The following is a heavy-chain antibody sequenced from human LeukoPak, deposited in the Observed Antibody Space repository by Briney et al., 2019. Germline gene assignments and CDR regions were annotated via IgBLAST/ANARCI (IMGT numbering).Heavy chain of an antibody. CDR3: AASIAAAGALDY. V-gene: IGHV3-23*01. Sequence: GGSLRLSCAASGFTFSNYAMSWVRQAPGKGPEWVSAISGSGGSTYHADSVKGRFTISRDNSKNTLYLQMNSLRAEDTAVYYCAASIAAAGALDYWGQGTLVTVSS. D-gene: IGHD6-13*01. CDR1: GFTFSNYA. J-gene: IGHJ4*02. CDR2: ISGSGGST.